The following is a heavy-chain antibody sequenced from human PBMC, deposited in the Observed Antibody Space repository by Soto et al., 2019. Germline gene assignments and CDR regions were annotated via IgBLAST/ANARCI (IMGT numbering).Heavy chain of an antibody. CDR1: GYTFTSYY. CDR3: AREWFGEFDTDYYYYYGMDV. V-gene: IGHV1-46*01. CDR2: INPSGGST. D-gene: IGHD3-10*01. Sequence: ASVKVSCKASGYTFTSYYMHWVRQAPGQGLEWKGIINPSGGSTSYAQKFQGRVTMTRDTSTSTVYMELSSLRSEDTAVYYCAREWFGEFDTDYYYYYGMDVWGQGTTVTVSS. J-gene: IGHJ6*02.